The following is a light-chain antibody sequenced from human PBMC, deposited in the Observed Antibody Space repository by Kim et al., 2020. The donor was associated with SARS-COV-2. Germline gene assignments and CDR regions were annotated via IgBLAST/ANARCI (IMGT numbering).Light chain of an antibody. Sequence: EILMTQSPATLSVSPGERATLSCRASQSVSNDLAWYQQKPGQAPRLLIYGASTRATGIPARFSGSGSGTEFTLTISSLQSEDFAVYYCQQYNNWPPYTFGQGTKLEI. J-gene: IGKJ2*01. CDR1: QSVSND. CDR3: QQYNNWPPYT. CDR2: GAS. V-gene: IGKV3-15*01.